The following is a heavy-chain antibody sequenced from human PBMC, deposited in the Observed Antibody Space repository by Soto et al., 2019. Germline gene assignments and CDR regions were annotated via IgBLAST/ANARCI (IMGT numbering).Heavy chain of an antibody. CDR2: IYYSGST. J-gene: IGHJ4*02. CDR3: ARGELYCSGSTCYSNRPFDY. Sequence: SETLSLTCTVSGGSISSYYLSWIRQPPGKGLKWIGYIYYSGSTNYNPSLKSRVTISVDTSKNQFSLKLSSVTAADTAVYYCARGELYCSGSTCYSNRPFDYWGQGTLVTVSS. D-gene: IGHD2-15*01. V-gene: IGHV4-59*01. CDR1: GGSISSYY.